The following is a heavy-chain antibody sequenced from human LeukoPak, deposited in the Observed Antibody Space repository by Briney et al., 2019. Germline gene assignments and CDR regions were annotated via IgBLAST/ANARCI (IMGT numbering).Heavy chain of an antibody. Sequence: SETLSLTCTVYGGSVSSYYWSWIRQPPGKGLEWFGYLYYSGNTNYNPSRKSRVTISVDTSKNQFSLKLSSVTAADTAVYYCARLLDYWVQGALVTVCS. J-gene: IGHJ4*02. CDR1: GGSVSSYY. CDR3: ARLLDY. V-gene: IGHV4-59*08. CDR2: LYYSGNT.